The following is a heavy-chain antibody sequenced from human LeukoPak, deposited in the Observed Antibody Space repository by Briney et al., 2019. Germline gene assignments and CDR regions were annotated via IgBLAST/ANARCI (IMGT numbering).Heavy chain of an antibody. D-gene: IGHD3-22*01. Sequence: GGSLRLSCAASGFTFSSYSMNWVRQAPGKGLEWVSSISSSSSYIYYADSVKGRFTISRDNAKNSLYLQMNSLRAEDTAVYYCARGESKRYYYDSSGYYDYYYYMDVWGKGTTVTVSS. CDR2: ISSSSSYI. CDR3: ARGESKRYYYDSSGYYDYYYYMDV. J-gene: IGHJ6*03. CDR1: GFTFSSYS. V-gene: IGHV3-21*01.